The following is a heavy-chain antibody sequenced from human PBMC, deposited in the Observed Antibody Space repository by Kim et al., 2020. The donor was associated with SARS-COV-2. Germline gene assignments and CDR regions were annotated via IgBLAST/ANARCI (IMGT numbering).Heavy chain of an antibody. J-gene: IGHJ4*02. V-gene: IGHV3-33*01. CDR2: IWYDGSNL. CDR1: GFIFSSYG. Sequence: GGSLRLSCAASGFIFSSYGMHWVRQAPGKGLEWVAIIWYDGSNLNYADSVKGRFTISRDDSKHTLYLQMNSLRAEDTAVYYCARGSGASIIGDYWGQGTLVTVSS. CDR3: ARGSGASIIGDY. D-gene: IGHD6-6*01.